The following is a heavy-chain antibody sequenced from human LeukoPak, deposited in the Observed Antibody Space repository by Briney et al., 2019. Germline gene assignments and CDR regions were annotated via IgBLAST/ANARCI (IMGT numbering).Heavy chain of an antibody. V-gene: IGHV4-59*01. CDR2: VYYGGSS. J-gene: IGHJ3*02. CDR3: ARGTEEVSTIRETFDI. D-gene: IGHD5-24*01. CDR1: GGSMNNFF. Sequence: SETLSLTCIVSGGSMNNFFWAWIRQTPEKRLEWIGYVYYGGSSKYNPSLERRVSISLDTSKNQFSLRLTAVTAADAATYYCARGTEEVSTIRETFDIWGQGTAVTVSS.